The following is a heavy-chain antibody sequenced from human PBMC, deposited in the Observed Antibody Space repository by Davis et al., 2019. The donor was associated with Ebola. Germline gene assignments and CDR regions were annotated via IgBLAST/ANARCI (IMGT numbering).Heavy chain of an antibody. Sequence: GESLKISCAASGFTFSSYSMNWVRQAPGKGLEYVSAISSNGGSTYYANSVKGRFTISRDNSKNTLYLQMGSLRAEDMAVYYCASLVPYGSGSPWGQGTLVTVSS. CDR1: GFTFSSYS. CDR3: ASLVPYGSGSP. J-gene: IGHJ5*02. CDR2: ISSNGGST. V-gene: IGHV3-64*01. D-gene: IGHD3-10*01.